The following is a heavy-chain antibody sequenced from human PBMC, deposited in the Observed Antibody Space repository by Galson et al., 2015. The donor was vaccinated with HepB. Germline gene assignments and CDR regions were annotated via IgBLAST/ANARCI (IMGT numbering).Heavy chain of an antibody. Sequence: SETLSLTCAVYGGSFSGYYWSWIRQPPGKGLEWIGEINHSGSTNYNPSLKSRVTISVDTSKNQFSLKLSSVTAADTAVYYCARGTYYYDSSGYYFFPHYFDYWGQGTLVTVSS. J-gene: IGHJ4*02. CDR2: INHSGST. CDR1: GGSFSGYY. V-gene: IGHV4-34*01. CDR3: ARGTYYYDSSGYYFFPHYFDY. D-gene: IGHD3-22*01.